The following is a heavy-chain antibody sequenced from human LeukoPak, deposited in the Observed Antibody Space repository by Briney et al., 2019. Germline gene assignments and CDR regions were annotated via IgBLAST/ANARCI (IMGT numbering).Heavy chain of an antibody. CDR3: ARDPSPAEGYAQNCPFDY. D-gene: IGHD5-12*01. CDR1: GYTFTSYD. J-gene: IGHJ4*02. Sequence: ASVKVSCKASGYTFTSYDINWVRQATGQGLEWMGWMNPNSGNTGYAQKFQGRVTMTRNTSISTAYMELSSLRSEDTAVYCCARDPSPAEGYAQNCPFDYWGQGTLVTVSS. CDR2: MNPNSGNT. V-gene: IGHV1-8*01.